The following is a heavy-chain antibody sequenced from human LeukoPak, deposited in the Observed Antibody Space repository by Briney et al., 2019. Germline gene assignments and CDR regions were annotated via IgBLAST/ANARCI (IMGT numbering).Heavy chain of an antibody. J-gene: IGHJ4*02. D-gene: IGHD1-26*01. V-gene: IGHV3-48*01. Sequence: GGSLRLSCAASGFTFSSYSMNWVRQAPGKGLEWVSYISSSSSTIYYADSVKGRFTISRDNAKNSLYLQMNSLRAEDTAVYYCAREWELTVFDYWGQGTLVTVSS. CDR1: GFTFSSYS. CDR3: AREWELTVFDY. CDR2: ISSSSSTI.